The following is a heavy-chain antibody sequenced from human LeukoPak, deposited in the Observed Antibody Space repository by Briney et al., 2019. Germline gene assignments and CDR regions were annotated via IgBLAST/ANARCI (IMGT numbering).Heavy chain of an antibody. CDR2: LSGGGGST. CDR1: GLTFSSYA. J-gene: IGHJ4*02. CDR3: AKSPYSSSPQGY. D-gene: IGHD6-6*01. Sequence: PGGSLRLSCAASGLTFSSYAMSWVRQAPGKGLEWVSALSGGGGSTYYADSVKGRFTISRDNPKNTLYLQMDSLRAEDTAVYYCAKSPYSSSPQGYWGQGTLVTVSS. V-gene: IGHV3-23*01.